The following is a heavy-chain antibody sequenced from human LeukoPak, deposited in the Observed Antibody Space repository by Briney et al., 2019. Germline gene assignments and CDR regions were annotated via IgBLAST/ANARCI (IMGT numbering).Heavy chain of an antibody. Sequence: VASVKVSCTASGGTFSSYAISWVRQAPGQGLEWMGGIIPIFGTANYAQKFQGRVTITADESTSTAYMELSSLRSEDTAVYYCARDSGGSPGIWFDPWGQGTLVTVSS. D-gene: IGHD2-15*01. CDR2: IIPIFGTA. CDR3: ARDSGGSPGIWFDP. V-gene: IGHV1-69*13. J-gene: IGHJ5*02. CDR1: GGTFSSYA.